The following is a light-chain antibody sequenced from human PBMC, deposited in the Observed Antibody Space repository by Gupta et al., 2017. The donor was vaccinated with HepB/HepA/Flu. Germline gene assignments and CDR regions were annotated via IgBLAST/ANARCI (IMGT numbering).Light chain of an antibody. J-gene: IGKJ4*01. CDR2: KAS. Sequence: DIQMTQSPSTLSASVGDRVTITCRASQSVSTWLAWYQQKPGKAPKLLIYKASSLQSGVPSRFSGSGSETEFTLTISSLHPDDFAIYYCQRHNNYPLTFGGGTKVEIK. CDR1: QSVSTW. CDR3: QRHNNYPLT. V-gene: IGKV1-5*03.